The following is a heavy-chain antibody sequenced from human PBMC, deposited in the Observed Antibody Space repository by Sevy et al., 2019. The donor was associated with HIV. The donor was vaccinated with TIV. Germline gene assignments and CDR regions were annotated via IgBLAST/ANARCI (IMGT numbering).Heavy chain of an antibody. CDR3: ARDNSGYFFFDY. J-gene: IGHJ4*02. Sequence: GESLKISCAASGFTFGSYTLHWVRQAPGKGLEWVALISQTYDGSKKYYIDSVQGRFTISRDNSKNTLYLQMDSLRPEDTAVYYCARDNSGYFFFDYWGQRTLVTVSS. D-gene: IGHD3-22*01. V-gene: IGHV3-30-3*01. CDR1: GFTFGSYT. CDR2: ISQTYDGSKK.